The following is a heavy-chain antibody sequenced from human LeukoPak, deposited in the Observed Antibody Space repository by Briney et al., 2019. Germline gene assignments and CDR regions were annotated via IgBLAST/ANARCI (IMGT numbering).Heavy chain of an antibody. Sequence: SETLSLTCTVSGYSISSGYYWGWIRQPPGKGLEWIGSIYHSGSTYYNPSLKSRVTISVDTSKNQFSLKLSSVTAADTAVYYCASLNYLDYWGQGTLVTVSS. J-gene: IGHJ4*02. CDR3: ASLNYLDY. CDR1: GYSISSGYY. CDR2: IYHSGST. V-gene: IGHV4-38-2*02.